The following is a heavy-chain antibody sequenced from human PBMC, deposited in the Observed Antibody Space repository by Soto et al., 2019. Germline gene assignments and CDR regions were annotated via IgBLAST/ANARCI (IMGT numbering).Heavy chain of an antibody. CDR2: IYYSGST. CDR3: ARVYRGYSYGANYGMDV. Sequence: QVQLQESGPGLVKPSQTLSLTCTVSGGSISSGGYYWSWIRQHPGKGLEWIGYIYYSGSTYYNPSLKSRVTISVDTSKNQFSLKLSSVTAADTAVYYCARVYRGYSYGANYGMDVWGQGTTVTVSS. D-gene: IGHD5-18*01. V-gene: IGHV4-31*03. J-gene: IGHJ6*02. CDR1: GGSISSGGYY.